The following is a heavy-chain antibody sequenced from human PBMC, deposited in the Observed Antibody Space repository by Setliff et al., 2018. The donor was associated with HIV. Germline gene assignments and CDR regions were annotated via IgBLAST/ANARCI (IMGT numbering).Heavy chain of an antibody. V-gene: IGHV4-38-2*01. CDR3: ARRIHGTKPYFDY. D-gene: IGHD2-8*01. Sequence: SETLSLTCGVSGYSISSGYYWGWIRQPPGKGLEWIGSIYHNGITYYNPSLKRRVTISVDTSQNQFSLKLSSVTAADTAIYYCARRIHGTKPYFDYWSQGTLVTVSS. CDR1: GYSISSGYY. CDR2: IYHNGIT. J-gene: IGHJ4*02.